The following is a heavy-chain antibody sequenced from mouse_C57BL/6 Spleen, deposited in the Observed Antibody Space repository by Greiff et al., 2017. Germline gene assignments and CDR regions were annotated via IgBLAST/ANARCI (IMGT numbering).Heavy chain of an antibody. J-gene: IGHJ3*01. CDR2: IYPGDGDT. Sequence: VQLQQSGPELVKPGASVKISCKASGYAFSSSWMNWVKQRPGKGLEWIGRIYPGDGDTNYNGKFKGKATLTADKSSSTAYMQLSSLTSEDSAVYFCARSAGNYFLTGTTWFAYWGQGTLVTVSA. CDR1: GYAFSSSW. D-gene: IGHD2-1*01. CDR3: ARSAGNYFLTGTTWFAY. V-gene: IGHV1-82*01.